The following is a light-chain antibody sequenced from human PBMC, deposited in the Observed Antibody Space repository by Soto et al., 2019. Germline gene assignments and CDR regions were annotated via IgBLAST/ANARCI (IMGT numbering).Light chain of an antibody. CDR1: ESIRTH. Sequence: DIQMTQSPSSLSTSVGDRVTITCRASESIRTHLNWYQQKPGKAPRLLIYAASRLQSGVPSRFSGSGSGTDFTLTINSLQPEDFATYYCQQNYNLPPWTFGQGTKVDIK. CDR3: QQNYNLPPWT. CDR2: AAS. V-gene: IGKV1-39*01. J-gene: IGKJ1*01.